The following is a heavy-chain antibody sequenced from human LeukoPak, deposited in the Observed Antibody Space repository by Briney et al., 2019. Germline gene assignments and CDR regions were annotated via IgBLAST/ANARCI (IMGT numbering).Heavy chain of an antibody. CDR2: IYATGST. V-gene: IGHV4-4*07. CDR1: GDFFRNYW. CDR3: GRQGYTASYYFLDF. D-gene: IGHD1-26*01. Sequence: SETLSLTCDVSGDFFRNYWWGWVRQPAGKGLEWIGRIYATGSTQFNPSLKSRLTPSMDTSTNQLSLKLTSVTAADTAVYFCGRQGYTASYYFLDFWSQGTLVTVSS. J-gene: IGHJ4*02.